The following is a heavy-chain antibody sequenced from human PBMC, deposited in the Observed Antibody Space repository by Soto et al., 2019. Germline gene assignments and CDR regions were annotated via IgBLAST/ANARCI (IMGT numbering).Heavy chain of an antibody. D-gene: IGHD4-17*01. J-gene: IGHJ4*02. CDR3: AKRYGDYGWGFDY. V-gene: IGHV3-23*01. Sequence: EVQLLESGGGLVQPGGSLRLSCAASGFTFSSYAMSWVRQAPGKGLEWVSAISGSGGSTYYADSVKGRFTISRDNSKNTLYLRMNSLRAEDTAVYYCAKRYGDYGWGFDYWGQGTLVTVSS. CDR2: ISGSGGST. CDR1: GFTFSSYA.